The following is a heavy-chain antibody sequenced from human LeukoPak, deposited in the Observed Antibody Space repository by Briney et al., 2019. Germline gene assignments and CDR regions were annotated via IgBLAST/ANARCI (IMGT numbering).Heavy chain of an antibody. CDR3: ARGFSYCGGDCYDY. CDR2: IFYSGST. Sequence: SETLSLTCTVSGGSISNYYGSWLRQPPGKGLVGIGYIFYSGSTNYNPSLKSRVTISIDTSKNHFFLKLSSVTAADTAVYYCARGFSYCGGDCYDYWGQGTLVTVSS. V-gene: IGHV4-59*01. D-gene: IGHD2-21*01. J-gene: IGHJ4*02. CDR1: GGSISNYY.